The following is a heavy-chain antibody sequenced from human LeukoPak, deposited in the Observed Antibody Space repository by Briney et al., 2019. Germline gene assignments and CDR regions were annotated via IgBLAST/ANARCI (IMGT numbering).Heavy chain of an antibody. CDR1: GYTFTSYY. CDR3: ARDVGTTRNWFDP. D-gene: IGHD1-14*01. J-gene: IGHJ5*02. CDR2: INPNSGGT. V-gene: IGHV1-2*02. Sequence: ASVKVSCKASGYTFTSYYMHWVRQAPGQGLEWMGWINPNSGGTNYAQKFQGRVTMTRDTSISTAYMELSRLRSDDTAVYYCARDVGTTRNWFDPWGQGTLVTVSS.